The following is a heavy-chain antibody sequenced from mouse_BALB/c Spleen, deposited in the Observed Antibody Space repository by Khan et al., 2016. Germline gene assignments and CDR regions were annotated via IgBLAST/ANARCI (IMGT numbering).Heavy chain of an antibody. CDR3: TRGGIYYGNYDYAMDY. J-gene: IGHJ4*01. CDR2: INPSNGGT. D-gene: IGHD2-1*01. Sequence: QVQLQQPGAELVKPGASVKLSCKASGYTFTSYYMYWVKQRPGQGLEWIGEINPSNGGTNFNEKFKSKATLTVDKSSSTAYMQLSSLTSEDSAVYYCTRGGIYYGNYDYAMDYWGQGTSVTVSS. CDR1: GYTFTSYY. V-gene: IGHV1S81*02.